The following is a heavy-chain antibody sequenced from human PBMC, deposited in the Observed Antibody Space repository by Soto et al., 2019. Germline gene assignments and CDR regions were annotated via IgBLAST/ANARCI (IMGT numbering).Heavy chain of an antibody. D-gene: IGHD2-21*02. J-gene: IGHJ5*02. V-gene: IGHV4-30-4*01. CDR1: GGSISSGDYY. CDR2: IYYSGST. CDR3: ARDAYCGGDCLRGFDP. Sequence: QVQLQESGPGLVKPSQTLSLTCTVSGGSISSGDYYWSWIRQPPGKGLEWIGYIYYSGSTYYNPSLKSRVTISVDTSKNQFSLKLSPVTAADTAVYYCARDAYCGGDCLRGFDPWGQGTLVTVSS.